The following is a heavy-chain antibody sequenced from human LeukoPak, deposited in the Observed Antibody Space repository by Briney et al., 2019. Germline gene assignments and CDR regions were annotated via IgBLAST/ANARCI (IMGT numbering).Heavy chain of an antibody. CDR3: ARGNRVVTIWRSLFDY. D-gene: IGHD5-12*01. J-gene: IGHJ4*02. V-gene: IGHV4-34*01. Sequence: SEALSLTCAVYGGSFSGYYWSWTRQPPGKGLEWIGEINHSGSTNYNPSLKSRVTISVDTSKNQFSLKLSSVTAADTAVYYCARGNRVVTIWRSLFDYWGQGTLVTVSS. CDR2: INHSGST. CDR1: GGSFSGYY.